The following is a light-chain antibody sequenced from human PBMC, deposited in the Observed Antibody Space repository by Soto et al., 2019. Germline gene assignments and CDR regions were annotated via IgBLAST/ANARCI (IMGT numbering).Light chain of an antibody. CDR1: QTISNY. J-gene: IGKJ3*01. V-gene: IGKV1-39*01. CDR2: GAS. Sequence: DIQMTQSPSSLSASVGDRVTISCRARQTISNYLNWYQQKPGKAPKLLIYGASSLQSGVPSRFSGSGSGTHFTLTISSLQPEDFATYYCQQSYSSPFTFGPGTKVDT. CDR3: QQSYSSPFT.